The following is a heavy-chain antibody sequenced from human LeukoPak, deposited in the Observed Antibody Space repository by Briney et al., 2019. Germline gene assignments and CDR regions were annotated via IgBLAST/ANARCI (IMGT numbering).Heavy chain of an antibody. Sequence: PSQTLSLTCTVSGGSISSGGYYWSWIRQPPGKGLEWIGYIYHSGSTYYNPSLKSRVTISVDRSKNQFSLKLSSVTAADTAVYYCARAPSAEEQPMPYYYYMDVWGKGTTVTVSS. V-gene: IGHV4-30-2*01. CDR2: IYHSGST. J-gene: IGHJ6*03. D-gene: IGHD6-13*01. CDR1: GGSISSGGYY. CDR3: ARAPSAEEQPMPYYYYMDV.